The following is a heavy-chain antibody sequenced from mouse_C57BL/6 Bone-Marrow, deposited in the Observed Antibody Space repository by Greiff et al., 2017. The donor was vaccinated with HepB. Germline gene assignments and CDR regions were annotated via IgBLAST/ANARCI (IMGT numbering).Heavy chain of an antibody. CDR3: ARDGWIYYGFFAY. J-gene: IGHJ3*01. CDR2: ISNGGSYT. V-gene: IGHV5-4*01. Sequence: EVQWVESGGGLVKPGGSLKLSCAASGFTFSSYAMSWVRQTPEKRLEWVATISNGGSYTYYPDNVKGRFTISRDNAKNNLYLQMSHLKSEDTAMYYCARDGWIYYGFFAYWGQGTLVTVSA. D-gene: IGHD2-1*01. CDR1: GFTFSSYA.